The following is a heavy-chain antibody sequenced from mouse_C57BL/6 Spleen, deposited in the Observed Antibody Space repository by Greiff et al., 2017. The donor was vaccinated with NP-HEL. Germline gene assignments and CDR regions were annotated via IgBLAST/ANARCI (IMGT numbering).Heavy chain of an antibody. V-gene: IGHV1-82*01. CDR1: GYAFSSSW. Sequence: QVQLKESGPELVKPGASVKISCKASGYAFSSSWMNWVKQRPGKGLEWIGRIYPGDGDTNYNGKFKGKATLTADKSSSTAYMQLSSLTSEDSAVYFCARIEGSAYWGQGTLVTVSA. CDR2: IYPGDGDT. CDR3: ARIEGSAY. J-gene: IGHJ3*01.